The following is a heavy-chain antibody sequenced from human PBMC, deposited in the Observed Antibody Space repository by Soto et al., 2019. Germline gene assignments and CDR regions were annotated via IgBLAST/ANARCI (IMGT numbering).Heavy chain of an antibody. CDR3: ARAPTTVVEYTPSRTTNWFDP. D-gene: IGHD4-17*01. CDR1: GGSLSGATYS. J-gene: IGHJ5*02. CDR2: IFYSGST. Sequence: SETLSLTCVVSGGSLSGATYSWNWIRQTPGKGLEWIGYIFYSGSTYYNPSLKSRVTISVDTSKNQFSLKLSSVTAADTAVYYCARAPTTVVEYTPSRTTNWFDPWGQGTLVTVSS. V-gene: IGHV4-31*11.